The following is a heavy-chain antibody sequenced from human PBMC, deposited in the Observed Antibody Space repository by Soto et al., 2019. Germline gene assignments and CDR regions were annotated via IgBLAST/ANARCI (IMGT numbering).Heavy chain of an antibody. CDR1: EFTFSFYR. CDR3: ARGNWNYYYGFDV. J-gene: IGHJ6*02. Sequence: GGSLSLSCAASEFTFSFYRMTWVRQAPGKGPEWVANIKPDGSEQYYVDSVKGRFTISGDNANNSLYLQMNSLRAEDTAVYFCARGNWNYYYGFDVWGQGTTVTVSS. V-gene: IGHV3-7*01. CDR2: IKPDGSEQ. D-gene: IGHD1-20*01.